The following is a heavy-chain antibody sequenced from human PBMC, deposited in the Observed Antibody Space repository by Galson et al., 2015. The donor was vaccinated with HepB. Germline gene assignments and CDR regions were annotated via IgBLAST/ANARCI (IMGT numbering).Heavy chain of an antibody. D-gene: IGHD2-2*01. CDR2: IWYDGSNK. V-gene: IGHV3-33*01. CDR3: ARAGVGYCSSTSCYYYYGMDV. Sequence: SLRLSCAASGFTFSSYGMHWVRQAPGKGLEWVAVIWYDGSNKYYADSVKGRFTISRDNSKNTLYLQMNGLRAEDTAVYYCARAGVGYCSSTSCYYYYGMDVWGQGTTVTVSS. CDR1: GFTFSSYG. J-gene: IGHJ6*02.